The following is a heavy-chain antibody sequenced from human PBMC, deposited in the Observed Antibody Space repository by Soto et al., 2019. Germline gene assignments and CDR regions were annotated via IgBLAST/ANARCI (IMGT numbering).Heavy chain of an antibody. J-gene: IGHJ6*02. Sequence: QVQLVQSAAEVKKPGASVRVSCKASGYTFIRYGIAWVRQAPGQGLEWMGWISPYNDYTIYAQKLQGRVTMTADTSTRTVYMGLGGLKSGGTAVYSCARGGYYDNTWGKLSHYGLDVWGQGTSVTVSS. V-gene: IGHV1-18*01. D-gene: IGHD3-16*01. CDR3: ARGGYYDNTWGKLSHYGLDV. CDR2: ISPYNDYT. CDR1: GYTFIRYG.